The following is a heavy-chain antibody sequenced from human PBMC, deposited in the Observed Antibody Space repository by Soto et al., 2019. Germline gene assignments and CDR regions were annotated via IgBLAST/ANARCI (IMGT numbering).Heavy chain of an antibody. Sequence: QVHLVQSGAEVKKPGASVKVSCKASGYTLTSYGFNWVRQAPGQGLEWMGWITSDNGYTKYAQQIQGRVTMTTDTSASTAYMELRSLKSDDTAVYYCARAPAAYYYYCDYWGQGNLVTVSS. CDR3: ARAPAAYYYYCDY. V-gene: IGHV1-18*01. CDR2: ITSDNGYT. CDR1: GYTLTSYG. J-gene: IGHJ4*02. D-gene: IGHD3-22*01.